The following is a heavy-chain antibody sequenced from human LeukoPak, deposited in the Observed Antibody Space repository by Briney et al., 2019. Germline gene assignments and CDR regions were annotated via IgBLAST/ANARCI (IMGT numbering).Heavy chain of an antibody. Sequence: GAALKLSSKGPGYRFTEYWIAWGRQLPGQGLEWMGIVYPRNSETRYSPSFQGQVTISADKSISTPYLQWSSLEASDTAMYFCARHRYSGSDTQGFVCWGEGRLVSVSS. CDR3: ARHRYSGSDTQGFVC. D-gene: IGHD5-12*01. CDR1: GYRFTEYW. CDR2: VYPRNSET. J-gene: IGHJ4*02. V-gene: IGHV5-51*01.